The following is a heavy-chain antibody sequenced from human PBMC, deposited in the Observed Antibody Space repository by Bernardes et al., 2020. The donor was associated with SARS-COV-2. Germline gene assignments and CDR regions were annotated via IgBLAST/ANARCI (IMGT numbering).Heavy chain of an antibody. V-gene: IGHV3-11*01. J-gene: IGHJ4*02. CDR1: GFSFSDSY. CDR2: ITRSDRGGDSSK. D-gene: IGHD2-8*01. CDR3: AREDMNTNSFDY. Sequence: VGSLLLSCAASGFSFSDSYMSWIRQTPGQGLEWLSYITRSDRGGDSSKSYADSVKGRFTISRDNAKNSLFLQMNSLRTEDTAVYYCAREDMNTNSFDYWGQGAPVTVSS.